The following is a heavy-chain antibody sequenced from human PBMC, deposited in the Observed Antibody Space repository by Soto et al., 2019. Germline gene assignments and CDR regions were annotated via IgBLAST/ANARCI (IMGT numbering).Heavy chain of an antibody. CDR1: GGSFSGYY. CDR3: ARGYGSGSYYSYYYYYGMDV. D-gene: IGHD3-10*01. CDR2: INHSGST. V-gene: IGHV4-34*01. J-gene: IGHJ6*02. Sequence: SETLSLTCAVYGGSFSGYYWSWIRQPPGKGLEWIGEINHSGSTNYNPSLKSRVTISVDTSKNQFSLKLSSVTAADTAVYYCARGYGSGSYYSYYYYYGMDVWGQGTTVTLSS.